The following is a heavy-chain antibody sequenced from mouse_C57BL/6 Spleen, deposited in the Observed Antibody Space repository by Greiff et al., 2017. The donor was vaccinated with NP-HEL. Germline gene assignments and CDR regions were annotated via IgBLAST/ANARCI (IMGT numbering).Heavy chain of an antibody. Sequence: EVQLVESGGGLVKPGGSLKLSCAASGFTFSDYGMHWVRQAPEKGLEWVAYISSGSSTIYYADTVKGRFTISRDNAKNTLFLQMTSLRSEDTAMYYCARMMITRAMDYWGQGTSVTVSS. CDR3: ARMMITRAMDY. V-gene: IGHV5-17*01. D-gene: IGHD2-4*01. J-gene: IGHJ4*01. CDR2: ISSGSSTI. CDR1: GFTFSDYG.